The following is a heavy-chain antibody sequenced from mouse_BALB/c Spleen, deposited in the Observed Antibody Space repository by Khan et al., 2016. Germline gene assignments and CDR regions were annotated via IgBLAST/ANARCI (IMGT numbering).Heavy chain of an antibody. Sequence: EVQLQESGPGLVKPSQSLSLTCTVTGYSITSDYAWNWIRQFPGNKLEWMGYISYSGITSYNPPLNSRISITRDTSKNPFFLQLNSVTTEDTATYYCAREDEDYFDDWGQGTTLTVSS. CDR1: GYSITSDYA. CDR2: ISYSGIT. J-gene: IGHJ2*01. V-gene: IGHV3-2*02. CDR3: AREDEDYFDD.